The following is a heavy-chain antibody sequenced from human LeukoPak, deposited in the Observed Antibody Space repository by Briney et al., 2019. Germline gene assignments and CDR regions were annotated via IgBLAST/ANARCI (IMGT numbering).Heavy chain of an antibody. V-gene: IGHV3-21*01. CDR1: GFTFSSYS. Sequence: GRSLRLSCAASGFTFSSYSMNWVRQAPGKGLEWVSSISSSSSYIYYADSVKGRFTISRDNAKNSLYLQMNSLRAEDTAVYYCARDTPYYYGMDVWGKGTTVTVSS. CDR3: ARDTPYYYGMDV. CDR2: ISSSSSYI. J-gene: IGHJ6*04.